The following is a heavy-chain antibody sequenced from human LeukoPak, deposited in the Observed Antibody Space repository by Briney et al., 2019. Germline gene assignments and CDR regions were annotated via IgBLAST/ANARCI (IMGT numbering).Heavy chain of an antibody. CDR1: GFTFSDYY. CDR2: ISSSGSTI. J-gene: IGHJ4*02. CDR3: ARDETDLGVAIYY. Sequence: GGSPRLSCAASGFTFSDYYISWIRQAPGKGLEWVSYISSSGSTIYYADSVKGRFTISRDNAKNSLYLQMNSLRAEDTAVYYCARDETDLGVAIYYWGQGTLVTVSS. D-gene: IGHD3-16*01. V-gene: IGHV3-11*01.